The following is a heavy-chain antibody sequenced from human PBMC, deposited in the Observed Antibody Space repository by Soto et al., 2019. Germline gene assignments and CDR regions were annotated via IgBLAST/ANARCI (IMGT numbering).Heavy chain of an antibody. V-gene: IGHV4-59*08. Sequence: PSETLSLTCTVSGGSISSYYWSWIRQPPGKGLEWIGYIYYSGSTNYNPSLKSRVTISVDTSKNQFSLKLSSVTAADTAVYYCARLCSAINCYRIYHWGQGTLVTSPQ. CDR2: IYYSGST. CDR3: ARLCSAINCYRIYH. CDR1: GGSISSYY. J-gene: IGHJ4*02. D-gene: IGHD2-15*01.